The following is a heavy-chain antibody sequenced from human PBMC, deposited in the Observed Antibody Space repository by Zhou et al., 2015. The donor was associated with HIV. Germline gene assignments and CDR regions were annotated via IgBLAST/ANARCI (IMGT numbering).Heavy chain of an antibody. CDR1: GGTFSSYA. CDR3: ARDNPSIVGATKGWFDP. Sequence: QVQLVQSGAEVKKPGSSVKVSCKASGGTFSSYAISWVRQAPGQGLEWMGGIIPIFGTANYAQKFQGRVTITADESTSTAYMELSSLRSEDTAVYYCARDNPSIVGATKGWFDPWGQGTLVTVSS. V-gene: IGHV1-69*12. CDR2: IIPIFGTA. D-gene: IGHD1-26*01. J-gene: IGHJ5*02.